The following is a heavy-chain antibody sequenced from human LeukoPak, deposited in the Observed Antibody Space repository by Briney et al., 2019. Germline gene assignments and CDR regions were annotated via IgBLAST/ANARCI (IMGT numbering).Heavy chain of an antibody. Sequence: SETLSLTCSVSGGSLSNYYWNWIRQPPGKGLEWIGQIYYSGGTKYNPSLQSRVTISVDTSKTQFPLKLSSVTAADTAVYYCARDPEFDGGHGFDHWGQGTLVTVSS. V-gene: IGHV4-59*01. CDR1: GGSLSNYY. CDR2: IYYSGGT. J-gene: IGHJ4*02. CDR3: ARDPEFDGGHGFDH. D-gene: IGHD4-23*01.